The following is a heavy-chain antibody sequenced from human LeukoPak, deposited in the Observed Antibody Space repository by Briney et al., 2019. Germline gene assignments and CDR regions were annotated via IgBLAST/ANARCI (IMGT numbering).Heavy chain of an antibody. D-gene: IGHD5-24*01. CDR2: IQHSGNS. Sequence: SETLSLTCTVSGGAISSYFWSWIRQPPGKGLEWIGYIQHSGNSNYNSSLKSRVTISVDTSQNHFSPKLSSVTAADTAVYYCARGRRWLQSPFDYWGQGTLVTVSS. CDR1: GGAISSYF. J-gene: IGHJ4*02. CDR3: ARGRRWLQSPFDY. V-gene: IGHV4-59*01.